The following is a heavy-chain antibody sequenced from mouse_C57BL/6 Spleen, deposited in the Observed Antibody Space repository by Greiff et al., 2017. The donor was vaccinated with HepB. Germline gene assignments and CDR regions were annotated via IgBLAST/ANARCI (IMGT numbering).Heavy chain of an antibody. CDR2: IYPGDGDT. Sequence: VQLQQSGAELVKPGASVKISCKASGYAFSSYWMNWVKQRPGKGLEWIGQIYPGDGDTNYNGKFKGKATLTADKSSSTAYMQLSSLTSEDSAVYFCARRAGDYYGSSALYYYAMDYWGQGTSVTVSS. V-gene: IGHV1-80*01. CDR3: ARRAGDYYGSSALYYYAMDY. D-gene: IGHD1-1*01. J-gene: IGHJ4*01. CDR1: GYAFSSYW.